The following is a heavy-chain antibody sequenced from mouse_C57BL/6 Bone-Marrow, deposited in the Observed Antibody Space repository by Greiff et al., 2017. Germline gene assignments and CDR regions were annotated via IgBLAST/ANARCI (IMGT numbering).Heavy chain of an antibody. Sequence: VKLVESGAELVRPGTSVKMSCKASGYTFTNYWIGWAKQRPGHGLEWIGDIYPGGGYTNYNEKFKGKATLTADKFSSTAYMQFSSLTSEDSAIYYCARGGRAMDYWGQGTSVTVSS. CDR1: GYTFTNYW. CDR3: ARGGRAMDY. V-gene: IGHV1-63*01. J-gene: IGHJ4*01. CDR2: IYPGGGYT.